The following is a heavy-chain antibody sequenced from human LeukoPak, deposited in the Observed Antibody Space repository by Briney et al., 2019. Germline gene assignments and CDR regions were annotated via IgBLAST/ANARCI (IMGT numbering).Heavy chain of an antibody. CDR3: AGSFGGSYPHFDY. CDR2: ISSSGSTI. V-gene: IGHV3-48*03. D-gene: IGHD1-26*01. J-gene: IGHJ4*02. Sequence: GGSLRLSCAASGFTFSSYEMNWVRQAPGKGLEWVSYISSSGSTIYYADSVKGRFTISRDNSKNTLYLQMNSLRPEDTAVYYCAGSFGGSYPHFDYWGQGTLVTVSS. CDR1: GFTFSSYE.